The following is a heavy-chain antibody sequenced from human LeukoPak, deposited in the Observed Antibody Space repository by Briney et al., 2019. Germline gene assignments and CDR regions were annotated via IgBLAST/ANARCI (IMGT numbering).Heavy chain of an antibody. Sequence: GGSLRLSCAASGFTFSDYYMSWIRQAPGKGLEWVSYISSSGSTIYYADSVKGRFTISRDNAKNSLYLQMNSLRAEDTAVYYCARQDYYDSSGYNDAFDIWGQGTVVTVSS. D-gene: IGHD3-22*01. V-gene: IGHV3-11*01. J-gene: IGHJ3*02. CDR2: ISSSGSTI. CDR1: GFTFSDYY. CDR3: ARQDYYDSSGYNDAFDI.